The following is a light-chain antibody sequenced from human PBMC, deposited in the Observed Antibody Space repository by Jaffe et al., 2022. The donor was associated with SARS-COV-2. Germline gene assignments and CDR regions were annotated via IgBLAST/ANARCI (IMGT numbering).Light chain of an antibody. J-gene: IGKJ4*01. CDR3: QQRRNWPLT. V-gene: IGKV3-11*01. CDR1: QSVNNY. CDR2: DAS. Sequence: EIVVTQAPDTLSLSPGERATLSCRASQSVNNYLAWYQQKPGQAPRLLIYDASNRATGIPARFSGSGSGTDFTLTISSLEPEDFAVYYCQQRRNWPLTFGGGTKVEIK.